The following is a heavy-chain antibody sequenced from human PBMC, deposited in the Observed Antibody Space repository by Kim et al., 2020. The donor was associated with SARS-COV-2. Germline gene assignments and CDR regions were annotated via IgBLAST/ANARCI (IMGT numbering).Heavy chain of an antibody. D-gene: IGHD2-15*01. J-gene: IGHJ4*02. V-gene: IGHV3-9*01. CDR3: AKDGGVVAANPFDY. Sequence: ADAVKGRFTISRDNAKNSLYLQMNSLGAEDTALYYCAKDGGVVAANPFDYWGQGTLVTVSS.